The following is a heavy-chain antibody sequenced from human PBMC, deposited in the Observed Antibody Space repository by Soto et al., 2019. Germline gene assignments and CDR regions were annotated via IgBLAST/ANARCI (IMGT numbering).Heavy chain of an antibody. J-gene: IGHJ3*02. CDR2: ISGTGGST. Sequence: GGSLRLSCAASGFTFSSYAMSWVRQAPGKGLEWVSGISGTGGSTYYADSVKGRFTISRDNAKNSLYLQMNSLRAEDTAVYYCARDANWDDAFDIWGQGTMVTVSS. D-gene: IGHD7-27*01. CDR3: ARDANWDDAFDI. V-gene: IGHV3-23*01. CDR1: GFTFSSYA.